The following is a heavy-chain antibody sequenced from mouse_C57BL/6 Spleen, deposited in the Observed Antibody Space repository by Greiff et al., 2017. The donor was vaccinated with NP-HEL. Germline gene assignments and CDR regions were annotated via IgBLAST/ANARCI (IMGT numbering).Heavy chain of an antibody. CDR3: ARRSSYYAMDY. D-gene: IGHD1-1*01. CDR1: GFTFSDYG. V-gene: IGHV5-17*01. J-gene: IGHJ4*01. Sequence: EVQRVESGGGLVKPGGSLKLSCAASGFTFSDYGMHWVRQAPEKGLEWVAYISSGSSTIYYADTVKGRSTISRDNAKNTLFLQMTSLRSEDTAMYYCARRSSYYAMDYWGQGTSVTVSS. CDR2: ISSGSSTI.